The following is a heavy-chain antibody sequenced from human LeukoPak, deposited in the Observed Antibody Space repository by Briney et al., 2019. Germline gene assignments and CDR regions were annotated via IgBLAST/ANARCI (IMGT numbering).Heavy chain of an antibody. CDR1: GGSISSSSYC. J-gene: IGHJ4*02. D-gene: IGHD3-16*01. Sequence: PSETLSLTCTVSGGSISSSSYCWGWIRQPPGKGLEWIGSIYYSGSTYYNPSLKSRVTISVDTSKNQFSLKLSSVTAADTAVYYCARVTSGLRLGEFDYWGQGTLVTVSS. CDR2: IYYSGST. V-gene: IGHV4-39*07. CDR3: ARVTSGLRLGEFDY.